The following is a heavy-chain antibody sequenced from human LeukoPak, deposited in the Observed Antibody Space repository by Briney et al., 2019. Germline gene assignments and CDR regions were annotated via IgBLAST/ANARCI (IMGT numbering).Heavy chain of an antibody. CDR1: GGSISSYY. CDR3: ARHELRKDIVVVPAAMEIDY. J-gene: IGHJ4*02. D-gene: IGHD2-2*01. Sequence: PSETLSLTYTVSGGSISSYYWSWIRQPPGKGLEWIGYIYYSGSTNYNPALKSRVTISVDTSKNQFSLKLSSVTAADTAVYYSARHELRKDIVVVPAAMEIDYRGQGTLVTVYS. CDR2: IYYSGST. V-gene: IGHV4-59*08.